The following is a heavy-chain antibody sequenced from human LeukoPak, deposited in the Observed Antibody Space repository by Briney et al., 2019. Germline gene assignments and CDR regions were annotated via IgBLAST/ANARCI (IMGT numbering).Heavy chain of an antibody. CDR2: IKQDGSEK. CDR1: GFTFSSYW. V-gene: IGHV3-7*01. Sequence: GGSLRLSCAASGFTFSSYWMSWVRQAPGKGLEWVANIKQDGSEKYYVDSVKGRFTISRDNAENSLYLQMNSLRAEDTAVYYCARDYVSVGAGYFDYWGLGTLVTVSS. J-gene: IGHJ4*02. D-gene: IGHD1-26*01. CDR3: ARDYVSVGAGYFDY.